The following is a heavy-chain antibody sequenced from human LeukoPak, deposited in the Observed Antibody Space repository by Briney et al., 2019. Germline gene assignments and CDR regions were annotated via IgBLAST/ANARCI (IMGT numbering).Heavy chain of an antibody. V-gene: IGHV5-51*01. CDR3: GRPVTGPSSFDS. Sequence: GESLKISCKGSGYSFTSYWIGWVRQMPGKGLEWMGIIYPGDSDTRYSPSFQGQANISADKSITTAYLQWSSLKAPHTALYYCGRPVTGPSSFDSWGKGTLSPSPQ. J-gene: IGHJ4*02. CDR2: IYPGDSDT. D-gene: IGHD1-14*01. CDR1: GYSFTSYW.